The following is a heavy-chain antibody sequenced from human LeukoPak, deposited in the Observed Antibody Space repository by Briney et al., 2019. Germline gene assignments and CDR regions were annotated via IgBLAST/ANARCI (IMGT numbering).Heavy chain of an antibody. D-gene: IGHD1-14*01. CDR1: GGSFSGYY. CDR3: ARERTRHFDY. CDR2: INHSGST. V-gene: IGHV4-34*01. J-gene: IGHJ4*02. Sequence: SETLSLTCAVYGGSFSGYYWSWIRQPPGKGLEWIGEINHSGSTNYNPSLKSRVTISVDTSKNQFSLKLSSVTAPDTAVYYCARERTRHFDYWGQGTLVTVSS.